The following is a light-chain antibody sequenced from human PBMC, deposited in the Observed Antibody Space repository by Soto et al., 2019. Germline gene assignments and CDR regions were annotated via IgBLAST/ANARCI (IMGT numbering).Light chain of an antibody. J-gene: IGKJ1*01. CDR3: QQYDNWPWT. Sequence: ERVMTQSPATLSVFPGEGATLSCRASEAVSTNLAWYQHKPGQAPRLLIYAASTRSTGVPARFSGSGSGTEFTLTISNLQSEDVATYYCQQYDNWPWTFGQGTKVEI. CDR1: EAVSTN. CDR2: AAS. V-gene: IGKV3-15*01.